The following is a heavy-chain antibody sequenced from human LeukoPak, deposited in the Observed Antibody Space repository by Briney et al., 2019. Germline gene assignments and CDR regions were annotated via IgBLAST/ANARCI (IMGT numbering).Heavy chain of an antibody. D-gene: IGHD3-3*01. CDR3: ARVGGVDDFWSGQSRGNWFDP. V-gene: IGHV3-21*01. Sequence: GGSLRLSCAASRVTFSSYSINWVRQAPGGGLEWGSSISISSSYINYADSVKGRFTISRDNAKNSLYLQMNSLRAEDTAVYYCARVGGVDDFWSGQSRGNWFDPWGQGTLVTVSS. CDR2: ISISSSYI. J-gene: IGHJ5*02. CDR1: RVTFSSYS.